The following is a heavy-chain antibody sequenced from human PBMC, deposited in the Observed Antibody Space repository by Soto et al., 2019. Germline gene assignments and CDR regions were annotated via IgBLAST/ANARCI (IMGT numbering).Heavy chain of an antibody. CDR2: IYYSGST. D-gene: IGHD6-6*01. CDR1: GGSISSYY. V-gene: IGHV4-59*01. CDR3: ARLLGYSSASGEFDY. J-gene: IGHJ4*02. Sequence: ETLSLTCTVSGGSISSYYWSWIRQPPGKGLEWIGYIYYSGSTNYNPSLKSRVTISVDTSKNQFSLKLSSVTAADTAVYYCARLLGYSSASGEFDYWGQGTLVTVS.